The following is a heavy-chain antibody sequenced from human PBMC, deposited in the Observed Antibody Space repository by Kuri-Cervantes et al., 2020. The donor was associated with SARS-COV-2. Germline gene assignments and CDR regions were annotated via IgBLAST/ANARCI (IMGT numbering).Heavy chain of an antibody. CDR2: IYYSGST. CDR3: ARVRAKVGGNVDY. D-gene: IGHD4-23*01. Sequence: SETLSLTCAVYGGSFSGYYWSWIRQPPGKGLEWIGSIYYSGSTYYNPSLKSRVTISVDTSKNQFSLKLSSVTAADTAVYYCARVRAKVGGNVDYWGQGTLVTVSS. J-gene: IGHJ4*02. V-gene: IGHV4-34*01. CDR1: GGSFSGYY.